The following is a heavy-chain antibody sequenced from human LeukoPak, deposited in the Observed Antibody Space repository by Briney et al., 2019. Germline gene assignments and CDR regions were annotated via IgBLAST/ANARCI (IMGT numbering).Heavy chain of an antibody. Sequence: GGSLRLFCAASGFTFIDYDMHWVRQGIGKGLEWVSAIGIRGDTHYSGSVKGRFTISSENAESSLYLQMNSLRAEDTAVYYCARGGIQVSGIDEFDYWGQGTLVTVSS. CDR3: ARGGIQVSGIDEFDY. CDR1: GFTFIDYD. D-gene: IGHD6-19*01. CDR2: IGIRGDT. J-gene: IGHJ4*02. V-gene: IGHV3-13*01.